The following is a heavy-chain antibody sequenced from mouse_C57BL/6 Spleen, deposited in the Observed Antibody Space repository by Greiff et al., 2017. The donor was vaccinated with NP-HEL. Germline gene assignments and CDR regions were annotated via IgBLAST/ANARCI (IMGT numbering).Heavy chain of an antibody. CDR1: GYTFTEYT. CDR2: FYPGSGSI. CDR3: ARNEVYGRSYAYDMDY. V-gene: IGHV1-62-2*01. J-gene: IGHJ2*01. Sequence: QVQLQQSGAELVKPGASVRLSCKASGYTFTEYTIHWVKQRSGQGLEWIGWFYPGSGSIKYNENFKDKVTLTADKSSSTVYMALSRLTSEDTAVYVGARNEVYGRSYAYDMDYWGQGTTRTGSS. D-gene: IGHD1-1*01.